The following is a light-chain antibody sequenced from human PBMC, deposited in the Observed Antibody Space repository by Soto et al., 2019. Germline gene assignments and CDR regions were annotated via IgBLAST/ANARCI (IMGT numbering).Light chain of an antibody. Sequence: DIQMAQSPSTLSASVGDRVTITRRASQSISRWLAWHQQKPGKAPNLLIYDASSLQSGVSSRFSGNGSETEFTLTISSLQPDDFATYYCQQVNSYWGTFGQGTKVDIK. CDR2: DAS. V-gene: IGKV1-5*01. J-gene: IGKJ1*01. CDR3: QQVNSYWGT. CDR1: QSISRW.